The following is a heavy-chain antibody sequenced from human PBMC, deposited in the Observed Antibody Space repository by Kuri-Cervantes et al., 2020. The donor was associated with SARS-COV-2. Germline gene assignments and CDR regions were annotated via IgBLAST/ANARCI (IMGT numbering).Heavy chain of an antibody. V-gene: IGHV3-15*07. CDR1: GFSVNNVR. D-gene: IGHD6-19*01. J-gene: IGHJ4*02. Sequence: ETLSLTCAASGFSVNNVRVNWVRQAPGKGLEWVGRIKSKSDGGTTDYAAPVKGRFTISRDDAKNTLYLQMDSLKTEDTAVYYCTTNGIAVAGWAYWGQGTLVTVSS. CDR3: TTNGIAVAGWAY. CDR2: IKSKSDGGTT.